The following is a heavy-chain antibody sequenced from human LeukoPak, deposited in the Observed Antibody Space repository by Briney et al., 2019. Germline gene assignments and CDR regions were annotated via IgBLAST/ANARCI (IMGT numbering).Heavy chain of an antibody. CDR1: GFTFSNSW. Sequence: GGSLRLSCAGSGFTFSNSWMGWVRQAPGKGLEWVANVQHIGGETYYVDSVKGRFTISRDNAKNSLYLQMNSLRAEDTAVYYCARGTYCSGGSCYVDYWGQGTLVTVSS. CDR3: ARGTYCSGGSCYVDY. CDR2: VQHIGGET. V-gene: IGHV3-7*01. D-gene: IGHD2-15*01. J-gene: IGHJ4*02.